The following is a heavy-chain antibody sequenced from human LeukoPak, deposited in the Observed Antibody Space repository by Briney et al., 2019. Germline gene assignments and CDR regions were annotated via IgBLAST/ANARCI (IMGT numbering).Heavy chain of an antibody. D-gene: IGHD3-22*01. Sequence: SETLSLTCTVSGGSISSYYWSWIRQPAGKGLEWIGRIYTSGSTNYNPSLKSRVTMSVDTSKNQFSLKLSSVTAADTAVYYRARDQGYDSSGYYVGYYFDYWGQGTRVTVSS. V-gene: IGHV4-4*07. CDR2: IYTSGST. CDR3: ARDQGYDSSGYYVGYYFDY. J-gene: IGHJ4*02. CDR1: GGSISSYY.